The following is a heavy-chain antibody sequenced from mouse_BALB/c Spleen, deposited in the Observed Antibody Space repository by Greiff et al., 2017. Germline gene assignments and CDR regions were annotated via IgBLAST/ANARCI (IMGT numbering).Heavy chain of an antibody. CDR1: GYTFTSYY. J-gene: IGHJ3*01. Sequence: VQLVESGPELVKPGASVRISCKASGYTFTSYYIHWVKQRPGQGLEWIGWIYPGNVNTKYNEKFKGKATLTADKSSSTAYMQLSSLTSEDSAVYFCARWEGFAYWGQGTLVTVSA. D-gene: IGHD4-1*01. CDR2: IYPGNVNT. CDR3: ARWEGFAY. V-gene: IGHV1S56*01.